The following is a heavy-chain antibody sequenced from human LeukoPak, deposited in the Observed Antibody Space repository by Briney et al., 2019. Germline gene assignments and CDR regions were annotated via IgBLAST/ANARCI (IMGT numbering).Heavy chain of an antibody. CDR1: GFTFSSYS. Sequence: GGSLRLSCAASGFTFSSYSMNWVRQAPGKGLEYVSSISSSSSHIYYADSVKGRFTISRDNTKSSLYLQMNSLRAEDMAVYYCARGYCGGDCYGDWGQGTLVTVSS. D-gene: IGHD2-21*02. CDR3: ARGYCGGDCYGD. CDR2: ISSSSSHI. J-gene: IGHJ1*01. V-gene: IGHV3-21*01.